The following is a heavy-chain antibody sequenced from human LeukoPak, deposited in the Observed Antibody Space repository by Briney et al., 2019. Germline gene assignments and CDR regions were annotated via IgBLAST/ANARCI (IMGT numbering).Heavy chain of an antibody. CDR2: TYYRSKWYN. CDR3: AREPDIVVVPAAMYGWFDP. Sequence: SQTLSLTCAISGDSVSSNSAAWNWIRQSPSRGLEWLGRTYYRSKWYNDYAVSVKSRITINPDTSKNQFSLQLNSVTPEDTAVYYCAREPDIVVVPAAMYGWFDPWGQGTLVTVSS. CDR1: GDSVSSNSAA. J-gene: IGHJ5*02. D-gene: IGHD2-2*01. V-gene: IGHV6-1*01.